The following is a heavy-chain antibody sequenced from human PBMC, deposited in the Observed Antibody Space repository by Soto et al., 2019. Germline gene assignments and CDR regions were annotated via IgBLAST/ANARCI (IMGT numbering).Heavy chain of an antibody. Sequence: GGSLRLSCAASGFTFSNAWMNWVRQAPGKGLEWVGRIKSKTDGGTTDYAAPVKGRFTISRDDSKNTLYLQMNSLKTEDTAVYYCTTGYLNRSSFFVHNATTGMDAWGQGAAVTVSS. V-gene: IGHV3-15*07. CDR3: TTGYLNRSSFFVHNATTGMDA. J-gene: IGHJ6*02. CDR1: GFTFSNAW. D-gene: IGHD6-6*01. CDR2: IKSKTDGGTT.